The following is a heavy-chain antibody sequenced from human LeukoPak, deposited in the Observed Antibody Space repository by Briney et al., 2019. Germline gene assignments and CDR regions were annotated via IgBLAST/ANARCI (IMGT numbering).Heavy chain of an antibody. CDR3: ARGIGGSCYDALRY. CDR2: ISRSTDIT. Sequence: GGSLRLSCAASGFSFSGYALSWGRQAPGKGRKWVSCISRSTDITYYADSVKGRFTISRDNSKNTLYLQINSLRAEDSAVYYCARGIGGSCYDALRYWGQGTLVTVSS. CDR1: GFSFSGYA. J-gene: IGHJ4*02. D-gene: IGHD2-15*01. V-gene: IGHV3-23*01.